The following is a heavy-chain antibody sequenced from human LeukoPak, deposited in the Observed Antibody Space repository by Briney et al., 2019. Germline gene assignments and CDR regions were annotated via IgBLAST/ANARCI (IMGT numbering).Heavy chain of an antibody. D-gene: IGHD3-3*01. V-gene: IGHV4-31*03. J-gene: IGHJ4*02. CDR2: IYYSGST. Sequence: SETLSLTCTVSGGSISRGGYYWSWIRQQPGKGLEWIGYIYYSGSTHYNPSLRSRVTMLVDTSKNQFSLKVSSVTAADTAVYFCARGSSITISGEYFDYWGQGTLVTVSS. CDR3: ARGSSITISGEYFDY. CDR1: GGSISRGGYY.